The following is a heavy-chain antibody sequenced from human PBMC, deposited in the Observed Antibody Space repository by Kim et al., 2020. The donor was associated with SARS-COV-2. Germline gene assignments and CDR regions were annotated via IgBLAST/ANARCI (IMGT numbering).Heavy chain of an antibody. Sequence: ASVKVSCKASGYTFTSYAMHWVRQAPGQRLEWMGWINAGNGNTKYSQKFQGRVTITRDTSASTAYMELSSLRSEDTAVYYCARDRYFDWLFDPYYYYGMDVWGQGTTVTVSS. CDR2: INAGNGNT. D-gene: IGHD3-9*01. CDR1: GYTFTSYA. CDR3: ARDRYFDWLFDPYYYYGMDV. V-gene: IGHV1-3*01. J-gene: IGHJ6*02.